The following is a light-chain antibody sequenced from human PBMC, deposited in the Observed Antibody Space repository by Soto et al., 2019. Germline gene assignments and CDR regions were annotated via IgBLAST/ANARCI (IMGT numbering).Light chain of an antibody. CDR1: QSVNSN. CDR2: GAS. J-gene: IGKJ1*01. V-gene: IGKV3-15*01. Sequence: EIVMTQSPATLSVSPGERATLFCRASQSVNSNLAWYQQKPGQAPRLLFYGASTRATGFPARFSGSGSGTEFTLTISNLQSEDFAVYHCQQYNNWPRTFGQGTKVEIK. CDR3: QQYNNWPRT.